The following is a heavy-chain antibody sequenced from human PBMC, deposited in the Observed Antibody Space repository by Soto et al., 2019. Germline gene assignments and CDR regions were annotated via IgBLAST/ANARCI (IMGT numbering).Heavy chain of an antibody. V-gene: IGHV3-23*01. D-gene: IGHD4-17*01. CDR3: ARSVSVTTGIDY. Sequence: EVQLLESGGGLEQPGGSLRLACAASGFTFGTCAMSWVRQAPGKGLEWVSTITSSGGSTFFADSVKGRFTISRDNSKNTLYLQMDSLRVEDTAVYYCARSVSVTTGIDYWGQGTLVTVSS. CDR2: ITSSGGST. CDR1: GFTFGTCA. J-gene: IGHJ4*02.